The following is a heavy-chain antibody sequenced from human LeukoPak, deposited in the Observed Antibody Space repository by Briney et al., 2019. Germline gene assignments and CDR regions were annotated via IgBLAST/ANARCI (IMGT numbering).Heavy chain of an antibody. J-gene: IGHJ5*02. CDR2: ITSSGYYT. CDR1: GLTFSDYY. Sequence: GGSLRLSCAASGLTFSDYYMTWIRQAPGKGLEWVSCITSSGYYTNYGDSVKGRFTMSRDNAKKSLYLQMDSLRAEDTAVYYCARVSKAANPTSDSPWFDPWGQGTLVTVSS. CDR3: ARVSKAANPTSDSPWFDP. D-gene: IGHD2-15*01. V-gene: IGHV3-11*05.